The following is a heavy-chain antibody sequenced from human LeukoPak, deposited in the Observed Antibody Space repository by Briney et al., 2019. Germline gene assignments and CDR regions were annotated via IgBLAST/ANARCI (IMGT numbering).Heavy chain of an antibody. CDR2: IFHSGST. V-gene: IGHV4-38-2*01. CDR3: ARCSGSYGAFWFDP. D-gene: IGHD1-26*01. CDR1: GYSISSNYY. Sequence: SETLSLTCAVSGYSISSNYYWGWIRQPPGKGLEWTGSIFHSGSTYYNPSLKSRVTISVDTSKNQFSLKLSSVAAADTAVYYCARCSGSYGAFWFDPWGQGTLVTVSS. J-gene: IGHJ5*02.